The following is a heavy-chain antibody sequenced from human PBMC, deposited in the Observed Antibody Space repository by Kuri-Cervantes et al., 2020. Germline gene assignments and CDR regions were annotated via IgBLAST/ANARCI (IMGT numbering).Heavy chain of an antibody. Sequence: GESLKISCAASGFTFSSYSMNWVRQAPGKGLEWVSSISSSSSYIYYADSVKGRFTISRDNSKNTLYLQMNSLRAEDTAVYYCARPTEYYFDYWGQGTLVTVSS. CDR3: ARPTEYYFDY. D-gene: IGHD3-10*01. CDR1: GFTFSSYS. V-gene: IGHV3-21*01. J-gene: IGHJ4*02. CDR2: ISSSSSYI.